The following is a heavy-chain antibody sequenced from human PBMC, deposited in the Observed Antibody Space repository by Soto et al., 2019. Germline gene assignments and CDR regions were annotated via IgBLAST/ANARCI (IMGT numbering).Heavy chain of an antibody. D-gene: IGHD1-26*01. Sequence: QVQLVQSGAEVKKPGASVKVSCKASGYTFTSYGISWVRQAPGQGLEWMGWISAYNGNTNYAQKLQGRVTMTTDTTTGTANRGLRSLRSDDTAVYSCARDAAVGLFDYWGQGTLVTVSS. CDR3: ARDAAVGLFDY. CDR2: ISAYNGNT. CDR1: GYTFTSYG. J-gene: IGHJ4*02. V-gene: IGHV1-18*01.